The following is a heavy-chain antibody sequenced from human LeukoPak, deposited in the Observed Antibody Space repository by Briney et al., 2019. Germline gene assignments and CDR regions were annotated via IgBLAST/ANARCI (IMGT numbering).Heavy chain of an antibody. CDR1: GDSISSGSYY. D-gene: IGHD3-9*01. J-gene: IGHJ4*02. CDR2: IYASGNT. V-gene: IGHV4-61*02. CDR3: AGPGGYFDWLPFGY. Sequence: PSQTLSLTCTVSGDSISSGSYYWNWIRQPAGKGLEWIGRIYASGNTNYNPSLKSRVTISIDTSKNQFSLKSSSVTAADTAVYYCAGPGGYFDWLPFGYWGQGTLVTVSS.